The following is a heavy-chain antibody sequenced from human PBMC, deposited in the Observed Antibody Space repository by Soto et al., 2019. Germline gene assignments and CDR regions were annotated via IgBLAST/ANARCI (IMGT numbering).Heavy chain of an antibody. Sequence: PSETLSLTCTVSSGSISSYYWSWIRQPPGKGLEWIGYIYYSGSTNYNPSHKSRVTISVDTSKNQFSLKLSSVTAADTAVYYCARDTHNGYYFDYWGQGTLVTVS. V-gene: IGHV4-59*01. CDR1: SGSISSYY. J-gene: IGHJ4*02. D-gene: IGHD5-12*01. CDR2: IYYSGST. CDR3: ARDTHNGYYFDY.